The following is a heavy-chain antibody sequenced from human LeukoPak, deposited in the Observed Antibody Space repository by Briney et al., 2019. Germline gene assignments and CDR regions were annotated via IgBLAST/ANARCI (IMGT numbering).Heavy chain of an antibody. J-gene: IGHJ4*02. CDR1: GYIFTNYA. CDR3: VRHWKKFDN. V-gene: IGHV7-4-1*02. D-gene: IGHD1-1*01. Sequence: ASVKVSCKASGYIFTNYAISWVRQVPGQGLEWVGWINTNTANPTYAQAFRGRFVISLDTSVTTAYLQISGLEAEDTAVYYCVRHWKKFDNWGQGTLVTVPS. CDR2: INTNTANP.